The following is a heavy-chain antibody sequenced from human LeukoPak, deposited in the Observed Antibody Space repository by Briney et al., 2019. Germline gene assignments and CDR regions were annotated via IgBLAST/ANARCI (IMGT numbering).Heavy chain of an antibody. Sequence: GRSLRLSCTASGFTFGDYAMSWVRQAPGKGLEWVSVIYSGGSTYYADSVKGRFTISRDNSKNTLYLQMNSLRAEDTAVYYCARGGVFRWFDPWGQGTLVTVSS. J-gene: IGHJ5*02. V-gene: IGHV3-53*01. CDR1: GFTFGDYA. CDR2: IYSGGST. D-gene: IGHD2-8*01. CDR3: ARGGVFRWFDP.